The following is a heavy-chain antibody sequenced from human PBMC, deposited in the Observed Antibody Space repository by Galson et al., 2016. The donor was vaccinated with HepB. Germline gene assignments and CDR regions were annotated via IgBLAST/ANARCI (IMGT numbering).Heavy chain of an antibody. CDR3: VADHGGLDCFDF. Sequence: CAASGFTFSAYAMAWARQAPGKGLAWVSGISDSGANTYYADSVRGRFSISRDDSKSTLYLQMTNLRVEDTALYYCVADHGGLDCFDFWGRGTMVTVSS. CDR1: GFTFSAYA. D-gene: IGHD4-23*01. V-gene: IGHV3-23*01. J-gene: IGHJ3*01. CDR2: ISDSGANT.